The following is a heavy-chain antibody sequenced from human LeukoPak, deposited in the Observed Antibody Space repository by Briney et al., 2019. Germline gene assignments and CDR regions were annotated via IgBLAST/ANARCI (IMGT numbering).Heavy chain of an antibody. CDR2: ISSDGSNK. J-gene: IGHJ6*02. Sequence: GGSLRLSCAASGFTLSNHAVQWVRQAPGKGLEWVAFISSDGSNKYYGASVEGRFAISRDNVKNTSYLQLNSLRSEDTAVYYCARGESPSMPCSHYYGMDVWGHGTRVTVSS. V-gene: IGHV3-30*09. D-gene: IGHD2/OR15-2a*01. CDR3: ARGESPSMPCSHYYGMDV. CDR1: GFTLSNHA.